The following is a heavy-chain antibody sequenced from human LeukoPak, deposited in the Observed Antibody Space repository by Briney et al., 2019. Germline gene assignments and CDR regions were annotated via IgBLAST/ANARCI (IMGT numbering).Heavy chain of an antibody. V-gene: IGHV3-23*01. CDR2: ISGSGGST. D-gene: IGHD2-15*01. J-gene: IGHJ4*02. CDR3: AKESSSYCSGGSCHIDY. Sequence: SGGSLRLSCAASGFSFSSNWLHWVRQAPGKGLEWVSGISGSGGSTYYADSVKGRFTISRDNSKNTLFLQMNSLRAEDTAVYYCAKESSSYCSGGSCHIDYWGQGTLVTVSS. CDR1: GFSFSSNW.